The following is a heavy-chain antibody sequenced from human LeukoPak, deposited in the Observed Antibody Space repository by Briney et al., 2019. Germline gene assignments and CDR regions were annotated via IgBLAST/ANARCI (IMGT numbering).Heavy chain of an antibody. CDR1: GGSISSGGYS. V-gene: IGHV4-30-2*01. Sequence: SETLSLTCAVSGGSISSGGYSWSWIRQPPGKGLEWIGYIYHSGSTYYNPSLKSRVTISVGRSKNQFSLKLSSVTAADTAVYYCARGMNYYGSGSYYLDYWGQGTLVTVSS. J-gene: IGHJ4*02. CDR2: IYHSGST. CDR3: ARGMNYYGSGSYYLDY. D-gene: IGHD3-10*01.